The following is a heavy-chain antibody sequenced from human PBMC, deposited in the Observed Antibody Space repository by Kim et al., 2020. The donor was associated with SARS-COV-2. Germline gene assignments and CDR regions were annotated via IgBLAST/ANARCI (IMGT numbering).Heavy chain of an antibody. V-gene: IGHV1-3*01. CDR1: GYTFTTYT. CDR3: ARDNSGWNDY. D-gene: IGHD6-19*01. CDR2: ITPGNGNT. Sequence: ASVKVSCNTSGYTFTTYTIHWVRQAPGQRLEWMGWITPGNGNTRYSQNLQGRVTLTRDTSASTAYMQLSSLRSEDTAVYYCARDNSGWNDYWGQGPLVTV. J-gene: IGHJ4*02.